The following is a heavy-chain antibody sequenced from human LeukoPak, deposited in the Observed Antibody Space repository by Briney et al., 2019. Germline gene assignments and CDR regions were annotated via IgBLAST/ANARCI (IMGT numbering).Heavy chain of an antibody. V-gene: IGHV3-21*01. Sequence: GGSLRLSCAASGFTFSSYSMNWVRQAPGKGLEWVSFISSTSRYIYYADSVKGRFTISRDNAKNSLYLQMNSLRAEDTAVYYCARESMTTNYFDYWGQGTLVTVSS. D-gene: IGHD4-11*01. J-gene: IGHJ4*02. CDR3: ARESMTTNYFDY. CDR1: GFTFSSYS. CDR2: ISSTSRYI.